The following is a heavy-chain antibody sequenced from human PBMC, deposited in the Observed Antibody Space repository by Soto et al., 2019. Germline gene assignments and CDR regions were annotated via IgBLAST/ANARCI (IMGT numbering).Heavy chain of an antibody. CDR3: ARLRGLGVVSPYFDY. CDR2: IYYDGNT. Sequence: SETLSLTCTVSGDSISSNSHYWGWIRQPPGKGLESIANIYYDGNTYYNPSLQSRVTISIDTSKNQLSLKLSSVTAADTAVYYCARLRGLGVVSPYFDYWGQGALVTVSS. J-gene: IGHJ4*02. V-gene: IGHV4-39*01. D-gene: IGHD2-21*01. CDR1: GDSISSNSHY.